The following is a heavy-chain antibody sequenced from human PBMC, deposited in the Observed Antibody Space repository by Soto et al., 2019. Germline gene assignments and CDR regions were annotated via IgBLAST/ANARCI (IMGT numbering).Heavy chain of an antibody. V-gene: IGHV3-30-3*01. CDR1: GFTFSSYA. CDR2: ISYDGSNK. D-gene: IGHD2-21*02. CDR3: ARDRLVVVTGGWFDP. J-gene: IGHJ5*02. Sequence: QVQLVESGGGVVQPGRSLRLSCAASGFTFSSYAMHWVRQAPGKGLEWVAVISYDGSNKYYADSVKGRFTISRDNYKNKLYLKMNSLRAEDTAVYYCARDRLVVVTGGWFDPWGQGTLVTVSS.